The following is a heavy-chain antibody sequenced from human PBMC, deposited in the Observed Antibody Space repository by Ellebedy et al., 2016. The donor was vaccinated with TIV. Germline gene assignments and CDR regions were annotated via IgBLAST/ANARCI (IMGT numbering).Heavy chain of an antibody. J-gene: IGHJ3*02. Sequence: SETLSLTXTVSGGSVSSSFYYWSWIRQPPGNGLEWIGYMFYSGSTKYNPSLKSRVTISIDTSKNHFSLRLSSVTAADTAVYYCATYSSGWKSDAFDIWGQGTVVTVSS. D-gene: IGHD6-19*01. V-gene: IGHV4-61*03. CDR3: ATYSSGWKSDAFDI. CDR2: MFYSGST. CDR1: GGSVSSSFYY.